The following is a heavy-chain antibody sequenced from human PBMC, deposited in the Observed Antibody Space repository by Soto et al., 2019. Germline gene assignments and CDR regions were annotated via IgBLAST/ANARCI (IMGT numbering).Heavy chain of an antibody. CDR1: GFTFSTYA. J-gene: IGHJ3*02. D-gene: IGHD5-12*01. Sequence: PGGSLRLSCAASGFTFSTYAMSWVRQAPGKGLEWVSTISGSGGSTYYADSVKGRFAISRDNSKNTLYLQMNSLRAEDTAVYYCAKQSGYNFGPFDIWGQGTMVTVSS. V-gene: IGHV3-23*01. CDR3: AKQSGYNFGPFDI. CDR2: ISGSGGST.